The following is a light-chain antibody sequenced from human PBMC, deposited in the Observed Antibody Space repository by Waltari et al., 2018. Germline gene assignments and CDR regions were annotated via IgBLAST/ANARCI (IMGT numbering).Light chain of an antibody. CDR1: SSNTGAGYD. CDR3: QAYDRSLGGSV. V-gene: IGLV1-40*01. CDR2: GNH. J-gene: IGLJ2*01. Sequence: QSVLTQPPSVSGAPGQRVTISCTGSSSNTGAGYDVNWYQQLPGTAPKLLIYGNHKRLSGVPDRVSGSKSGASASLAISGLQAEDEAEYYCQAYDRSLGGSVFGGGTKLTVL.